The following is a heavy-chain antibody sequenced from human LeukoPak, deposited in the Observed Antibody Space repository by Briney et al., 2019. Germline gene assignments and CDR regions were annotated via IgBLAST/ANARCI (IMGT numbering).Heavy chain of an antibody. CDR2: ISYDGSNK. CDR1: GVTFSSYA. V-gene: IGHV3-30-3*01. J-gene: IGHJ3*02. Sequence: GGALRLSCAPSGVTFSSYAMHWVRQAPGKGREWVGLISYDGSNKYYADSVKGRFTISRHNSKNTLYLQMNSLRAEDTAVYYCAREGNAYVGAFDIWGQGTMVTDCS. D-gene: IGHD4-23*01. CDR3: AREGNAYVGAFDI.